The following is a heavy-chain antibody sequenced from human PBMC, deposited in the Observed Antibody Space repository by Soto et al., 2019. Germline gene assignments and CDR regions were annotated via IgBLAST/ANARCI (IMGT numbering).Heavy chain of an antibody. V-gene: IGHV1-18*01. Sequence: QVHLVQSGVEVKTPGASVKVSCQASDSTFFTYDISWLRQAPGQGLEWMGWISTYSGDTKYAQKFQGRVTMTTDTSTTTAYLELMSLRSDDTAVYYGARHHGPTTSENWFDPWGQGTMVTVSS. CDR2: ISTYSGDT. D-gene: IGHD5-12*01. CDR3: ARHHGPTTSENWFDP. CDR1: DSTFFTYD. J-gene: IGHJ5*02.